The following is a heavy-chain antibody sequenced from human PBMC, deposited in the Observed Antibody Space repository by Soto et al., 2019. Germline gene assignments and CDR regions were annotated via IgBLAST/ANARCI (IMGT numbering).Heavy chain of an antibody. CDR2: IYSGGST. J-gene: IGHJ5*02. V-gene: IGHV3-66*01. CDR1: GITVTSNY. Sequence: GGSLRLSCAASGITVTSNYMNWVRQAPGKGPEWVSLIYSGGSTDHADSVKGRFTISRDNSKNSLFLQMNSLRAEDTAVYYCAKDCPWFDPWGQGTLVTVSS. CDR3: AKDCPWFDP.